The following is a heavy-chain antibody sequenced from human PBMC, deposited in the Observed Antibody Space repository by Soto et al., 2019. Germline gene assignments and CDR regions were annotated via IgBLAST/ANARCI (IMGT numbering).Heavy chain of an antibody. V-gene: IGHV4-59*01. CDR1: GDSMTSYF. CDR3: FASGGT. Sequence: QVHLQESGPGLVEPSETLSLTCTVSGDSMTSYFWCWIRKPQGQGLEWIVHMYNSGSSNFNPSLQSRVKILADRSKNQFSRKVNSGTAADTAIYYCFASGGTWGQGTLVPVP. J-gene: IGHJ5*02. D-gene: IGHD1-26*01. CDR2: MYNSGSS.